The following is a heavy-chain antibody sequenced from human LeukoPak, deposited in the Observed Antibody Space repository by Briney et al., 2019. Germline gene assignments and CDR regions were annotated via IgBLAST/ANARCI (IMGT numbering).Heavy chain of an antibody. CDR2: IIPIFGTA. CDR3: ARVKTGCSSTSCYGFYYYYYMDV. Sequence: SVKVSCKASGGTFSSYAISWVRQAPGQGLEWMGGIIPIFGTANYAQKFQGRVTITADESTSTAYMELSSLRSEDTAVYYCARVKTGCSSTSCYGFYYYYYMDVWGKGTTVTISS. D-gene: IGHD2-2*01. CDR1: GGTFSSYA. V-gene: IGHV1-69*13. J-gene: IGHJ6*03.